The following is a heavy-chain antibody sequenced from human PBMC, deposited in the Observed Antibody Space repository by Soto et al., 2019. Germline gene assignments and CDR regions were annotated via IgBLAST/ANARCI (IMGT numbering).Heavy chain of an antibody. D-gene: IGHD6-19*01. V-gene: IGHV4-59*01. Sequence: SETLSLTCSVSGGSISGSYWSWIRQSPGKGLEWLGYVYYTGSTNYSPSLRSRVSISVDTSKNEFSLRLSSVTAADTAVYFCARSVAVPGAHIDYWGQGTQVTSP. CDR3: ARSVAVPGAHIDY. CDR2: VYYTGST. J-gene: IGHJ4*02. CDR1: GGSISGSY.